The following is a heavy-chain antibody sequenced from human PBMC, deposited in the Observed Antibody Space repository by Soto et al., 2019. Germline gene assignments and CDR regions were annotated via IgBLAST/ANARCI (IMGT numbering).Heavy chain of an antibody. Sequence: SLRLSCVASGFTFSSYGMHWVRQAPGKGLEWVAVISYDGSNKYYADSVKGRFTISRDNSKNTLYLQMNSLRAEDTAVYYCAKSGGSGSYYNLVIDYYYYYGMDVWGQGTTVTVSS. J-gene: IGHJ6*02. CDR2: ISYDGSNK. CDR1: GFTFSSYG. V-gene: IGHV3-30*18. D-gene: IGHD3-10*01. CDR3: AKSGGSGSYYNLVIDYYYYYGMDV.